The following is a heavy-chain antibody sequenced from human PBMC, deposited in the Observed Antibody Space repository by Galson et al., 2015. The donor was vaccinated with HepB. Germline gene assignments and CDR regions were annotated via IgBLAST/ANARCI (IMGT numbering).Heavy chain of an antibody. CDR3: ARDIAAAGVVFDS. CDR1: DYTFTNHY. J-gene: IGHJ4*02. D-gene: IGHD6-13*01. V-gene: IGHV1-18*04. Sequence: SVKVSCKASDYTFTNHYINWVRQAPGQGLEWMGWISAYNGDTNYAQNLQGRVTMTTDTSTSTAYMELRSLRSDDTAVYFCARDIAAAGVVFDSWGQGTLVTVSS. CDR2: ISAYNGDT.